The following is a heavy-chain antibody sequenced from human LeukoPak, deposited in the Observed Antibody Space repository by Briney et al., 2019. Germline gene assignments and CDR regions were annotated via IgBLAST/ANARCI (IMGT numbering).Heavy chain of an antibody. V-gene: IGHV3-7*01. J-gene: IGHJ4*02. CDR1: GFTFSSYW. Sequence: GGSLRLSCAASGFTFSSYWMSWVRQAPGKGLEWVANIKQDGSEKYYVDSVKGRFTISRDNAKNSLYLQMNSLRAEDTAVYYCARVTWSGSYHFDYWGQGTLVTVSS. CDR2: IKQDGSEK. CDR3: ARVTWSGSYHFDY. D-gene: IGHD1-26*01.